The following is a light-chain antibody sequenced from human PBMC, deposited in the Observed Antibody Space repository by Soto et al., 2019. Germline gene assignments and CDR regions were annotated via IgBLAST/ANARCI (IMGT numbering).Light chain of an antibody. CDR3: QQFKSYVS. Sequence: DIQMTQSPSTLSGSVGDRVTITCRASQTISSWLAWYQQKPGKAPKLLIYKASTLKSGVPSRFSGSGSGTNFTLTISSLQPEDFATYYCQQFKSYVSFGQGTRLENK. CDR2: KAS. CDR1: QTISSW. V-gene: IGKV1-5*03. J-gene: IGKJ5*01.